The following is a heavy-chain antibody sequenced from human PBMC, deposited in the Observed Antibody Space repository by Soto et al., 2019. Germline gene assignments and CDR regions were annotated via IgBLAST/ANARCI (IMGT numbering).Heavy chain of an antibody. J-gene: IGHJ4*02. D-gene: IGHD3-3*01. CDR2: ISGSGGST. V-gene: IGHV3-23*01. CDR1: GFTFSSYA. CDR3: AKDGLVGMVTAYYFDY. Sequence: GGSLRLSCAASGFTFSSYAMSWVRQAPGKGLEWVSAISGSGGSTYYVDSVKGRFTISRDNSKNTLYLQMNSLRAEDTAVYYCAKDGLVGMVTAYYFDYWGQGTLVTVSS.